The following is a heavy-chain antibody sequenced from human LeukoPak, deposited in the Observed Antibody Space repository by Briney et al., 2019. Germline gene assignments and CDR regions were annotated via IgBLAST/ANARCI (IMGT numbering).Heavy chain of an antibody. CDR2: ISSSSSYI. D-gene: IGHD3-16*01. CDR3: AREYGGPNWFDP. J-gene: IGHJ5*02. CDR1: GFTFSNAW. Sequence: GGSLRLSCAASGFTFSNAWMSWVRQAPGKGLEWVSSISSSSSYIYYADSVKGRFTISRDNAKNSLYLQMNSLRAEDTAVYYCAREYGGPNWFDPWGQGTLVTVSS. V-gene: IGHV3-21*01.